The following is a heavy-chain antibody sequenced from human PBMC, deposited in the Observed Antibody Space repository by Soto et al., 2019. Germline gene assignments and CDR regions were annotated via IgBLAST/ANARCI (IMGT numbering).Heavy chain of an antibody. CDR3: ARETISSWECQNRYFDL. CDR1: GGTFSSYA. J-gene: IGHJ2*01. V-gene: IGHV1-69*01. D-gene: IGHD6-13*01. CDR2: LIPIFGTA. Sequence: QVQLVQSGAEVKKPGSSVKVSCKASGGTFSSYAITWVRQAPGQGLEWMGGLIPIFGTANYAQKFQGRVTITADEYTSTAYMELSSLISEDTAVYYCARETISSWECQNRYFDLWGRGTLVTVSS.